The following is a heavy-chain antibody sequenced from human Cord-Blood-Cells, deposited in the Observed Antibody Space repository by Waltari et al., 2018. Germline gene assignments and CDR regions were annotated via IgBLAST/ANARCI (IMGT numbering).Heavy chain of an antibody. D-gene: IGHD3-22*01. Sequence: QVQLVQSGAEVKKPGASVKVSCKASGYTFTSYAMHWVRQAPGQRLEWMGWINAGNGNTKYSQKFQGRVTITRDTSASTAYMELSSLRSEDTAVYYCARETLVGHYDTHAFDIWGQGTMVTVSS. CDR3: ARETLVGHYDTHAFDI. CDR1: GYTFTSYA. CDR2: INAGNGNT. V-gene: IGHV1-3*01. J-gene: IGHJ3*02.